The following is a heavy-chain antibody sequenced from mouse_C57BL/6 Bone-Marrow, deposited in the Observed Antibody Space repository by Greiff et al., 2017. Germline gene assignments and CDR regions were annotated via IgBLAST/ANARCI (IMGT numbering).Heavy chain of an antibody. CDR3: SRKGYIDD. CDR2: IDPSDSDT. Sequence: VQLQQPGAELVRPGSSVKLSCKASGYTFTSYWMHWVKQRPIQGLEWIGNIDPSDSDTDYNQKFKDKATMTVDKSSSTTYMQLSSLTSEDSAVFYCSRKGYIDDWGKGTTVTVSA. CDR1: GYTFTSYW. J-gene: IGHJ1*03. V-gene: IGHV1-52*01.